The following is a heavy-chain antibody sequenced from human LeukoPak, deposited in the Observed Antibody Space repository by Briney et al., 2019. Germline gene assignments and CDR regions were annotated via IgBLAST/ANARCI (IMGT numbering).Heavy chain of an antibody. CDR2: ISAYNGNT. CDR3: ARGGSRLATYGTFDI. J-gene: IGHJ3*02. CDR1: GYTFTSYG. D-gene: IGHD1-26*01. Sequence: ASVKVSCKASGYTFTSYGISWVRQAPGQGLEWMGWISAYNGNTNYAQKFQGRVTMTTDTSTSTTYMELRSLRSDDTAVYYCARGGSRLATYGTFDIWGQGTMVTVSS. V-gene: IGHV1-18*01.